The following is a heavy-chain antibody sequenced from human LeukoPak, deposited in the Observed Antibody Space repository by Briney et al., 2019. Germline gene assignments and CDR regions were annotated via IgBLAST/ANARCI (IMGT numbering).Heavy chain of an antibody. J-gene: IGHJ4*02. CDR1: GFTFSSYA. Sequence: GGSLRLSCAASGFTFSSYAMHWVRQAPGKGLEWVAVISYDGSNKYYADSVKGRFTISRDNSKNTLYLQMNSLRAEDTAVYHCARDTYYYDSSGYSPNRWGQGTLVTVSS. D-gene: IGHD3-22*01. CDR2: ISYDGSNK. CDR3: ARDTYYYDSSGYSPNR. V-gene: IGHV3-30*01.